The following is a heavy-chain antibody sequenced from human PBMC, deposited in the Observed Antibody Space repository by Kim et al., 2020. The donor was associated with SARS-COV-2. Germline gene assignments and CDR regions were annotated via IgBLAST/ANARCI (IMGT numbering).Heavy chain of an antibody. CDR3: AREGGDAFDI. D-gene: IGHD3-16*01. Sequence: TANYAQKFQGRVTITADEATSTAYMELSSLRSEDTAVYYCAREGGDAFDIWGQGTMVTVSS. J-gene: IGHJ3*02. V-gene: IGHV1-69*01. CDR2: TA.